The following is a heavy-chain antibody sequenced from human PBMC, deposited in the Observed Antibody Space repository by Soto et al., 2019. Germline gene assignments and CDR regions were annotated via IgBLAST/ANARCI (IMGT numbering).Heavy chain of an antibody. D-gene: IGHD1-20*01. V-gene: IGHV1-2*02. Sequence: ASVKVSCKASGYTFTGYYMHWVRQAPGQGLEWMGWINPNSGGTNYAQKFHGRVTITADESTSTAYMELSSLRSEDTAVYYCARGITGTVTYYYGLDVWGQGTTVTVSS. CDR3: ARGITGTVTYYYGLDV. CDR2: INPNSGGT. CDR1: GYTFTGYY. J-gene: IGHJ6*02.